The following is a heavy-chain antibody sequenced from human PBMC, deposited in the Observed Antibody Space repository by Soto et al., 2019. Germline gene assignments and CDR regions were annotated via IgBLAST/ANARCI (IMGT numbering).Heavy chain of an antibody. CDR1: GYTFTSYA. J-gene: IGHJ2*01. CDR2: INAGNGNT. D-gene: IGHD2-21*01. CDR3: ARVRGYSIGDL. Sequence: QVQLVQSGAEVKKPGASVKVSCKASGYTFTSYAMHWVRQAPGQRLEWMGWINAGNGNTKYSQKFQGRVTITRDTPASTAYMELSSLRCEDTAVYYCARVRGYSIGDLWGRGTLVTVSS. V-gene: IGHV1-3*01.